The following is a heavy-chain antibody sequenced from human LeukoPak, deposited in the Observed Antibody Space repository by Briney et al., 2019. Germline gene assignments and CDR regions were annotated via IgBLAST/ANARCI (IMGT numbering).Heavy chain of an antibody. D-gene: IGHD3-3*01. J-gene: IGHJ5*02. CDR3: ARGHYDFWSGWFDP. CDR2: ISGSGGST. CDR1: GFTFSSYA. V-gene: IGHV3-23*01. Sequence: GGSLRLSCAASGFTFSSYAMSWVRQAPGKGLEWVSAISGSGGSTYYADSVKGRFTISRDNSKNTLYLQMNSLRAEDTAVYYCARGHYDFWSGWFDPWGQGTLVTVSS.